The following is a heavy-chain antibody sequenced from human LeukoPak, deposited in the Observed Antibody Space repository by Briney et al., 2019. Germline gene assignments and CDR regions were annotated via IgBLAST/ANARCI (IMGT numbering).Heavy chain of an antibody. J-gene: IGHJ5*02. CDR3: ARRQRSGSYYKCWFDP. D-gene: IGHD3-10*01. V-gene: IGHV4-34*01. CDR2: INHSGST. CDR1: GGSFSGFY. Sequence: SETLSLTCAVYGGSFSGFYWSWIRQSPGKGLEWIGEINHSGSTNYNPSLKSRVTISVDTSKNQFSLKLSSVTAADTAVYYCARRQRSGSYYKCWFDPWGQGTLVTVSS.